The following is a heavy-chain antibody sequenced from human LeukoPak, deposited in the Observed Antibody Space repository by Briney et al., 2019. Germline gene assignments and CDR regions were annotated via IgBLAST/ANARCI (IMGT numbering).Heavy chain of an antibody. D-gene: IGHD6-13*01. Sequence: SENLSLTSAVYGGSFSGYYWSWLRQPPGKGLEWCGEINHSGSTNYHPSLKSRVTISVDTSKSQFSLKLSSVTAADTAVYYCARGQRGVRIRIAAAGTNWFDPWGQGTLVTVTS. CDR2: INHSGST. J-gene: IGHJ5*02. CDR3: ARGQRGVRIRIAAAGTNWFDP. CDR1: GGSFSGYY. V-gene: IGHV4-34*01.